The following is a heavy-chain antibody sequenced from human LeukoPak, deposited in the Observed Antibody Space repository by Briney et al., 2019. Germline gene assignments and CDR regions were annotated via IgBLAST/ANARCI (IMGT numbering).Heavy chain of an antibody. V-gene: IGHV1-18*01. CDR2: ISAYNRHT. D-gene: IGHD6-19*01. J-gene: IGHJ4*02. CDR1: GYTFTRYG. Sequence: ASVKVSCKASGYTFTRYGITWVGQAPGQGREWMGWISAYNRHTKHAQKLQGRVTMPTDTSTSTAYMELRSLRSHDTAVHYCARDPSNTSGWYIYFDYWGQGTLVTVSS. CDR3: ARDPSNTSGWYIYFDY.